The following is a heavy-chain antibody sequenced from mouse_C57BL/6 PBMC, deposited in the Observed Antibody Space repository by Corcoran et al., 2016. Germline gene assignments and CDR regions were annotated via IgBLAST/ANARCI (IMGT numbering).Heavy chain of an antibody. CDR2: ISYDGSN. V-gene: IGHV3-6*01. D-gene: IGHD6-1*01. J-gene: IGHJ3*01. Sequence: DVQLQESGPGLVKPSQSLSLTCSVTGYSITSGYYWNWIRQFPGNKLEWMGYISYDGSNNYNPSLKNRISITRDTSKNQFFLKLNSVTTEDTATYYCASGASWAWFAYWGQGTLVTVSA. CDR1: GYSITSGYY. CDR3: ASGASWAWFAY.